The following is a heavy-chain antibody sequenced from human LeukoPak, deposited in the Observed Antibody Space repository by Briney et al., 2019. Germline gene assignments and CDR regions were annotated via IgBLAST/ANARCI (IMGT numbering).Heavy chain of an antibody. D-gene: IGHD6-13*01. CDR1: SGSISSSSYY. CDR3: ARQLPTAAADTRGYFEY. Sequence: PSETLSLTCTVSSGSISSSSYYWGWIRQPPGKGLEWIGSIYYTGSTYYNPSLKSRVTMSVDKSKNQFSLKLTSVTAADAAMYYCARQLPTAAADTRGYFEYWGQGAVVTVSS. CDR2: IYYTGST. J-gene: IGHJ4*01. V-gene: IGHV4-39*01.